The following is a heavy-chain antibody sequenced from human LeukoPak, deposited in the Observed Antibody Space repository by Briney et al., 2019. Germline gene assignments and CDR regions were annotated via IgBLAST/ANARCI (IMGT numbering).Heavy chain of an antibody. CDR3: ARGRLWGDY. Sequence: SETLSLTCAVYGGSFSGYYWSWIRQPPGKGLEWIGEINHSGSTNYNPSLKSRVTISVDTSKNQFSLKLSSVTAADTAVYYCARGRLWGDYWGQGTLVTVSS. CDR1: GGSFSGYY. D-gene: IGHD5-18*01. V-gene: IGHV4-34*01. J-gene: IGHJ4*02. CDR2: INHSGST.